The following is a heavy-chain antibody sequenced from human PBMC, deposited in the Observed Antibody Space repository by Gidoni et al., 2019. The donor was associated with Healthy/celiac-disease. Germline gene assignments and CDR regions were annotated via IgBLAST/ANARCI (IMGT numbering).Heavy chain of an antibody. CDR2: ISGSGGST. D-gene: IGHD6-19*01. CDR1: GFTFSSYA. J-gene: IGHJ6*03. CDR3: ARQRIAVAGTSYYYYMDV. V-gene: IGHV3-23*01. Sequence: EVQLLESGGGLVQPGGSLRLSCAASGFTFSSYAMSWVRQAPGKGLEWVSAISGSGGSTYYADSVKGRFTISRDNSKNTLYLQMNSLRAEDTAVYYCARQRIAVAGTSYYYYMDVWGKGTTVTVSS.